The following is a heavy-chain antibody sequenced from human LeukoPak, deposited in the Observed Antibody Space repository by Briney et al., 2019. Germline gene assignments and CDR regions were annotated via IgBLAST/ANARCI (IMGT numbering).Heavy chain of an antibody. Sequence: PGGSLRLSCAASGFTFSSYGISWVRQAPGKGLEWVSAISASGGTTYYADSVKGHFTISRDNSKNTLYLQMNSLRAEDTAVYYCAELGITMIGGVWGKGTTVTISS. CDR2: ISASGGTT. V-gene: IGHV3-23*01. J-gene: IGHJ6*04. CDR1: GFTFSSYG. D-gene: IGHD3-10*02. CDR3: AELGITMIGGV.